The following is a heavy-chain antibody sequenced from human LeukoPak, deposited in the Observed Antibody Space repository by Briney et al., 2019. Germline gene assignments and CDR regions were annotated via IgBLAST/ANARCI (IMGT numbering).Heavy chain of an antibody. Sequence: SKTLSLTCTVSGGSISSSSYYWGWIRQPPGKGLEWIGSIYYSGSTYHNPSLKSRVTISVDTSKNQFSLKLNSVTAADTAVYYCARHAYCGGDCFWFDPWGQGTLVTVSS. J-gene: IGHJ5*02. V-gene: IGHV4-39*01. CDR1: GGSISSSSYY. CDR3: ARHAYCGGDCFWFDP. D-gene: IGHD2-21*02. CDR2: IYYSGST.